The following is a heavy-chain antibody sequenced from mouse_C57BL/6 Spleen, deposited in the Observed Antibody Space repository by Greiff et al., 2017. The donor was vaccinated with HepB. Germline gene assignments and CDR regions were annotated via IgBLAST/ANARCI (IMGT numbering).Heavy chain of an antibody. CDR1: GYTFTSYW. Sequence: QVQLQQPGAELVKPGASVKMSCKASGYTFTSYWITWVKQRPGQGLEWIGDIYPGSGSTNYNEKFKSKATLTVDTSSSTAYMQLSSLTSEDSAVYYCARSGTAQATKGFAYWGQGTLVTVSA. J-gene: IGHJ3*01. CDR3: ARSGTAQATKGFAY. D-gene: IGHD3-2*02. CDR2: IYPGSGST. V-gene: IGHV1-55*01.